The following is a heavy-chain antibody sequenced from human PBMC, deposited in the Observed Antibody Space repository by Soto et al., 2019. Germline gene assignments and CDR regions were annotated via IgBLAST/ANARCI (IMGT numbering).Heavy chain of an antibody. CDR3: AREYYYDSSGYPAYGMDV. CDR1: GFTVSSNY. V-gene: IGHV3-53*01. J-gene: IGHJ6*02. D-gene: IGHD3-22*01. Sequence: GGSLRLSCAASGFTVSSNYMSWVRQAPGKGLEWVSVIYSGGSTYYADSVKGRLTISRDNSKNTLYLQMNSLRAEDTAVYYCAREYYYDSSGYPAYGMDVWGQGTTVTVSS. CDR2: IYSGGST.